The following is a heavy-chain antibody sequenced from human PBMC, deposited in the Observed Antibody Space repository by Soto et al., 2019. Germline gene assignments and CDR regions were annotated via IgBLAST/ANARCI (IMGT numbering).Heavy chain of an antibody. CDR3: ARDRDYYYDNSDKYHYHYAMDV. J-gene: IGHJ6*02. V-gene: IGHV1-18*04. CDR1: GYTFTNYA. CDR2: ISAYSDRT. D-gene: IGHD3-22*01. Sequence: QVQLVQSGTEVKKPGASVKVSCKASGYTFTNYAISWVRQAPGQGLEWRGWISAYSDRTNYAQKLQGRGTMTTDTATRTAYMEVRSLRSDDTAVYYCARDRDYYYDNSDKYHYHYAMDVWGQGTTVTISS.